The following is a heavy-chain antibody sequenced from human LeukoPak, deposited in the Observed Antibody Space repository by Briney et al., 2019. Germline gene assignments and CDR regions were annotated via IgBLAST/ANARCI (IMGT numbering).Heavy chain of an antibody. CDR3: ASDLGGSYEF. CDR2: INTDGTST. D-gene: IGHD1-26*01. CDR1: GFTFSTSW. V-gene: IGHV3-74*01. Sequence: PGRSLRLSCAASGFTFSTSWMHWVRQAPGQGLVWVSLINTDGTSTAYAGSVKGRFNISRDNAKTTLYLQMNSLGAEDTAVYYCASDLGGSYEFWGQGTLVTVSS. J-gene: IGHJ4*02.